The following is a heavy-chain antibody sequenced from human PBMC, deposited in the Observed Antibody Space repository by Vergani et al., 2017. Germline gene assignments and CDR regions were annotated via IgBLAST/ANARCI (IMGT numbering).Heavy chain of an antibody. Sequence: QVQLVQSGAEVKKPGASVKVSCKASGYTFTGHYMHWVRQAPGQGLEWMGWINPNSGGTNYAQKFQGRVTMTRDTSISTAYMELSRLRSDDTAVYYCAGLRRSDRRPKPFDYWGQGTLVTVSS. D-gene: IGHD6-25*01. V-gene: IGHV1-2*02. J-gene: IGHJ4*02. CDR3: AGLRRSDRRPKPFDY. CDR1: GYTFTGHY. CDR2: INPNSGGT.